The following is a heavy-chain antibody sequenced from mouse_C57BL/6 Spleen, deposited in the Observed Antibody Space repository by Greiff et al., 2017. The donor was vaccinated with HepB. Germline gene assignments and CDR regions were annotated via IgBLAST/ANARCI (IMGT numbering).Heavy chain of an antibody. V-gene: IGHV1-53*01. D-gene: IGHD1-1*01. CDR1: GYTFTSYW. J-gene: IGHJ2*01. CDR2: INPSNGST. CDR3: ARMGDYYGSSLDY. Sequence: VQLQQPGTELVKPGASVKLSCKASGYTFTSYWMHWVKQRPGQGLEWIGNINPSNGSTNYNEKFKSKATLTVDTSSSTAYMQLSSLTSEDSAVYYCARMGDYYGSSLDYWGQGTTLTVSS.